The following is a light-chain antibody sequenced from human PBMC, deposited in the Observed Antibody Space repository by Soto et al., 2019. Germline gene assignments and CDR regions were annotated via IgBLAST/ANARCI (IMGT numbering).Light chain of an antibody. CDR1: QNIIFY. CDR3: QQSYTTPVYS. Sequence: IQMTQAPSSLSACVVDIVSVTCRASQNIIFYLNWYQQRIGKSPKLLIYAASNLQSGVPSRFSGSGSGTDFTLTISNLQPEDFATYFCQQSYTTPVYSFGQGTKVDIK. CDR2: AAS. J-gene: IGKJ2*01. V-gene: IGKV1-39*01.